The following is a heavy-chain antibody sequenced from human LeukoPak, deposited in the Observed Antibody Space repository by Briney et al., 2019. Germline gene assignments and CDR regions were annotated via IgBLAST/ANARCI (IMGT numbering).Heavy chain of an antibody. CDR3: AKGVDFGAVVCYLALYAFDI. V-gene: IGHV3-23*01. CDR1: GFNFSNNA. Sequence: GGSLRLSCAAYGFNFSNNAMGWVRQAPGKGLEWVSAISGSGGGTYYADSVKGRFTISRDNSKNTLYLQMKSLRAEDTAVYYCAKGVDFGAVVCYLALYAFDIWGQGTMVTVSS. CDR2: ISGSGGGT. J-gene: IGHJ3*02. D-gene: IGHD2-21*02.